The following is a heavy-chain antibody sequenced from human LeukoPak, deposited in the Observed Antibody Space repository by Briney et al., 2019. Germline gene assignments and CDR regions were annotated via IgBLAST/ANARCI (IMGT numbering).Heavy chain of an antibody. CDR3: ARVKPATGAFDI. CDR2: INGDGSRI. CDR1: GFTFSSYW. J-gene: IGHJ3*02. V-gene: IGHV3-74*01. Sequence: AGGSLRLSCAASGFTFSSYWMHSVRQAPGKGLVWVSRINGDGSRITYADSVKGRFTISRDNAKNTLYLQMNSLRAEDTAVYYCARVKPATGAFDIWGQGTMVTVSS.